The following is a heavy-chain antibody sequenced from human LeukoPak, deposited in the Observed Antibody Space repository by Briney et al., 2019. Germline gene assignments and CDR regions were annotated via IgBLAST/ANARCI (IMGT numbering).Heavy chain of an antibody. J-gene: IGHJ5*02. CDR3: AKDPNQIKWELTRHGDNWFDP. Sequence: PGGSLRLSCAASGFTFSSYAMSWVRQAPGKGLEWVSAISGSGGSTYYADSVKGRFTISRDNSKNTLYLQMNSLRAEDTAVYYCAKDPNQIKWELTRHGDNWFDPWGQGTLVTVSS. D-gene: IGHD1-26*01. CDR2: ISGSGGST. V-gene: IGHV3-23*01. CDR1: GFTFSSYA.